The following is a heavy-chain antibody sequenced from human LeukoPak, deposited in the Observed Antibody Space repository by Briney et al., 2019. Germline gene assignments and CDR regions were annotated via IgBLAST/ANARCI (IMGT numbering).Heavy chain of an antibody. J-gene: IGHJ3*02. V-gene: IGHV1-24*01. CDR2: FDPEDGET. Sequence: GASVKVSCKVSGYTLTELSMHWVRQAPGKGLEWMGGFDPEDGETIYAQKFQGRVTMTEDTSTDTAYMELSSLRSEDTAVYYCATDPQYSSSWNDAFDIWGQGTMVTVSS. D-gene: IGHD6-6*01. CDR3: ATDPQYSSSWNDAFDI. CDR1: GYTLTELS.